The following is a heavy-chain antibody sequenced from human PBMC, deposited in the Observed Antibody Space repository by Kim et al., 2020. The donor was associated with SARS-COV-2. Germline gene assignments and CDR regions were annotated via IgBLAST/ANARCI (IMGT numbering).Heavy chain of an antibody. Sequence: SYIYNADSVKGRFTISRADAKDSLYLQVNSLRAEDTAVYYCARGGYGMDVWGQGTTVTVSS. J-gene: IGHJ6*02. CDR3: ARGGYGMDV. V-gene: IGHV3-21*01. CDR2: SYI.